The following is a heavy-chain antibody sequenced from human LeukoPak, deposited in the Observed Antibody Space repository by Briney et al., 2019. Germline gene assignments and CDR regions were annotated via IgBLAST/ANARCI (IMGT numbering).Heavy chain of an antibody. CDR1: GFTFSNYW. V-gene: IGHV3-74*01. D-gene: IGHD1-14*01. CDR2: INRDGGMT. CDR3: ARANPADFDL. Sequence: GGSLRLSCAASGFTFSNYWIHWVRQAPGKGLVWVSRINRDGGMTYADFVKGRFTISRDNAKSTVYLQMNSLGDEDTGVYYCARANPADFDLWGRGTVVAVSS. J-gene: IGHJ2*01.